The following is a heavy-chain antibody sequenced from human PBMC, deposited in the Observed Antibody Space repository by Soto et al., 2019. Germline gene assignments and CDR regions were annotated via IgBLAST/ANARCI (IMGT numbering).Heavy chain of an antibody. J-gene: IGHJ3*02. CDR2: ISGSGGT. CDR3: AKEQYDSDVYHWFADI. Sequence: EVQLLESGGGLVQPGGSLRLSCAASGFTISNYAMSWARQAPGKGLEWVSSISGSGGTYYADSVKGRSTISSDSSKNTLYRQINSLRAEDTAVYYCAKEQYDSDVYHWFADIWGPGTMLTVSS. CDR1: GFTISNYA. V-gene: IGHV3-23*01. D-gene: IGHD3-22*01.